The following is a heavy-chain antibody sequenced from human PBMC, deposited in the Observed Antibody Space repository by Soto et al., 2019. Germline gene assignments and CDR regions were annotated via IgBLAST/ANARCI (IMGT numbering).Heavy chain of an antibody. Sequence: GGSLRLSCAASGFTFDDYGMSWVRQAPGKGLEWVSGINWNGGSTGYADSVKGRFTISRDNAKNSLYLQMNSLRAEDTALYHCARQAYCTNGVCFPYYFDYWGQGTLVTVSS. CDR2: INWNGGST. V-gene: IGHV3-20*01. D-gene: IGHD2-8*01. CDR3: ARQAYCTNGVCFPYYFDY. CDR1: GFTFDDYG. J-gene: IGHJ4*02.